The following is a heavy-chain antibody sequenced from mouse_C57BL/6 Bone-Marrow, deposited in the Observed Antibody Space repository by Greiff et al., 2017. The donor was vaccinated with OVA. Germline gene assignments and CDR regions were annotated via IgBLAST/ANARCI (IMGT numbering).Heavy chain of an antibody. CDR2: INPSTGGT. CDR1: GYSFTGYY. V-gene: IGHV1-42*01. Sequence: EVMLVESGPELVKPGASVKISCKASGYSFTGYYMNWVKQSPEKSLEWIGEINPSTGGTTYNQKFKAKATLTVDKSSSTAYMQLKSLTSEDSAVYYCARGGTSPFAYWGQGTRVTVSA. D-gene: IGHD1-1*02. J-gene: IGHJ3*01. CDR3: ARGGTSPFAY.